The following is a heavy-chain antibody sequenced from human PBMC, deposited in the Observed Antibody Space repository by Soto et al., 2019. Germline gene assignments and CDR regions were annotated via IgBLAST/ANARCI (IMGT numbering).Heavy chain of an antibody. Sequence: ASVKVSCKASGYTFTGYYVHWVRQAPGHGLEWLGWIHLNSGSTNYAQSFQGRVTMTRDMSVSTVYMEMIGLSSDDTAVYYCASPRELGYSYFYFCSLDVWGQGTTVTVSS. CDR2: IHLNSGST. V-gene: IGHV1-2*02. CDR3: ASPRELGYSYFYFCSLDV. CDR1: GYTFTGYY. J-gene: IGHJ6*02. D-gene: IGHD2-21*01.